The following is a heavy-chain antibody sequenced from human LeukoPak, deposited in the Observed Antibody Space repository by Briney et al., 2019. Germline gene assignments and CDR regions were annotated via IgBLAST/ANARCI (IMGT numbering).Heavy chain of an antibody. J-gene: IGHJ4*02. CDR1: GFIFSNYW. D-gene: IGHD6-19*01. CDR2: IKQDGSET. Sequence: GGSLRLSCATSGFIFSNYWMSWVRQAPGKGLEWVANIKQDGSETYYVDSVKGRFTISRDDAKNSLYLQMNSLRAEDMALYYCAKDSRGYSSGWYENWGQGTLVTVSS. V-gene: IGHV3-7*03. CDR3: AKDSRGYSSGWYEN.